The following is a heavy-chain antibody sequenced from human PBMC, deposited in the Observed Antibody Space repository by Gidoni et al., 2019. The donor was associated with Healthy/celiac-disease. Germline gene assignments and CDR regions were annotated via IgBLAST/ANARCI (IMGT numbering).Heavy chain of an antibody. CDR3: ARVGHIVVVTAIPARPFDY. V-gene: IGHV4-39*07. Sequence: QLQLQKSDPGRVKTSETLSHNCPVSGGSISSSSSYGGWIRQPPGKGLVWIGIIYYSGSTYDNPALKSRVTISVDTSKNQFSLNLSSVTAADTAVYYCARVGHIVVVTAIPARPFDYWGQGTLVTVSS. J-gene: IGHJ4*02. CDR1: GGSISSSSSY. CDR2: IYYSGST. D-gene: IGHD2-21*02.